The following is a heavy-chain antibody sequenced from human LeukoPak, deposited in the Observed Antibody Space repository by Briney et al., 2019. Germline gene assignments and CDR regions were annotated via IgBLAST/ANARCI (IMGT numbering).Heavy chain of an antibody. CDR3: GTTVTTGRRY. CDR2: INQDGSEK. D-gene: IGHD4-17*01. J-gene: IGHJ4*02. CDR1: GFILSSYW. V-gene: IGHV3-7*01. Sequence: EGSLRLSCAASGFILSSYWMSWVRQAPGKGLEWVANINQDGSEKYYVDSVKGRFTISRDNAKNSLYLQMNSLRAEDTAVYYCGTTVTTGRRYWGQGTLVTVSS.